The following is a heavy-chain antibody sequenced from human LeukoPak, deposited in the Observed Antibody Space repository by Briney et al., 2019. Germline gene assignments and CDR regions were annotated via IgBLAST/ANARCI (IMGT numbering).Heavy chain of an antibody. CDR3: ARMYSNDYYYYYMDV. D-gene: IGHD1-26*01. J-gene: IGHJ6*03. V-gene: IGHV1-69*05. Sequence: GASVKVSCKASGGTFSSYGISWVRQAPGQGLEWMGGISPIFGTANYAQKFQGRVTITTDESTSTAYMELSSLRSEDTAMYYCARMYSNDYYYYYMDVWGKGTTVTVSS. CDR1: GGTFSSYG. CDR2: ISPIFGTA.